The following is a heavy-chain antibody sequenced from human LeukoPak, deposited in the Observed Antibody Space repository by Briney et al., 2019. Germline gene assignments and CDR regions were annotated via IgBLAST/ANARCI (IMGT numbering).Heavy chain of an antibody. Sequence: PGGSLRLACAGTGFTFNNYAMSWVRQAPGEGLEWVAVISRDGTDQFYADSVKGRLTISRDNSQSTLYLYMNSLTTEDTALYYCARAVPAPGTPENAFDIWGQGTVVTVSS. CDR2: ISRDGTDQ. CDR3: ARAVPAPGTPENAFDI. J-gene: IGHJ3*02. D-gene: IGHD6-13*01. V-gene: IGHV3-30*04. CDR1: GFTFNNYA.